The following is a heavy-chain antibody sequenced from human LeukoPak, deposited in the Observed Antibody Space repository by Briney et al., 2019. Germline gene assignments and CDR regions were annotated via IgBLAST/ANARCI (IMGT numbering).Heavy chain of an antibody. CDR3: ARVRYSSSQNWFDP. CDR2: IYHSGST. CDR1: GGSISSSSYY. Sequence: KSSETLSLTCTVSGGSISSSSYYWGWIRQPPGKGLEWIGSIYHSGSTNYNPSLKSRVTISVDKSKNQFSLKLSSVTAADTAVYYCARVRYSSSQNWFDPWGQGTLVTVSS. J-gene: IGHJ5*02. V-gene: IGHV4-39*07. D-gene: IGHD6-13*01.